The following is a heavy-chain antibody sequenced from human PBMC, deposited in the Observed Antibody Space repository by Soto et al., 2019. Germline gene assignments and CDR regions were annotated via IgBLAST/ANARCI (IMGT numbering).Heavy chain of an antibody. CDR1: GFTFSSYA. CDR2: ISYDGSNK. Sequence: GGSLRLSCAASGFTFSSYAMHWVRQAPGKGLEWVAVISYDGSNKYYADSVKGRFTISRDNSKNTLYLQMNSLRAEDTAVYYCARELVAATIDYWGQGTLVTVSS. D-gene: IGHD2-15*01. CDR3: ARELVAATIDY. V-gene: IGHV3-30-3*01. J-gene: IGHJ4*02.